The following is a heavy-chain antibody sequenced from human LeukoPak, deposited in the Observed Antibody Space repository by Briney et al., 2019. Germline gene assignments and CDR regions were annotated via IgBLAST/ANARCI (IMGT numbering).Heavy chain of an antibody. J-gene: IGHJ4*02. D-gene: IGHD3-22*01. CDR3: ARGTRRYYDGSGYYYGEFDY. CDR2: VFYSGST. Sequence: SETLSLTCTVSDDSIKNYFWTWIRQSPGKGLEWIGYVFYSGSTSYNPSLRSRLPMSVDTSKSQFSLNLKSVTAADPAVYYCARGTRRYYDGSGYYYGEFDYWGQGILVTVSS. CDR1: DDSIKNYF. V-gene: IGHV4-59*01.